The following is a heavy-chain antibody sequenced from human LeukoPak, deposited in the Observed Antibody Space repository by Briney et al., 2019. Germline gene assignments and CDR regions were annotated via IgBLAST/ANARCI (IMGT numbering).Heavy chain of an antibody. CDR1: GFTFSSYW. CDR2: IMHDGSEI. Sequence: GGSLRLSCAASGFTFSSYWMSWVRQAPGKGLEWVANIMHDGSEIYYLDSVKGRFTISRDNAKNSLFLQMNSLRGEDTAVYYCAKDFGRNLGGPGYWGRGTLVIVSS. J-gene: IGHJ4*02. V-gene: IGHV3-7*03. CDR3: AKDFGRNLGGPGY. D-gene: IGHD3-10*01.